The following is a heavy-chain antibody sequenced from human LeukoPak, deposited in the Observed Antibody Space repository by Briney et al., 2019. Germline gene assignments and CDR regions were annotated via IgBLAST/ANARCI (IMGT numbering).Heavy chain of an antibody. J-gene: IGHJ3*01. CDR3: VAEMTASAAFDF. CDR1: GDSITSNSHY. CDR2: LHHTGRN. Sequence: SETLSLSCTVSGDSITSNSHYWGWTRQPPGKTLEWIGSLHHTGRNYSNTALKSRVSISLDTSKSQFSLKLNSVTAADSGVYHCVAEMTASAAFDFWGQGTMVAVSS. V-gene: IGHV4-39*01. D-gene: IGHD2-21*02.